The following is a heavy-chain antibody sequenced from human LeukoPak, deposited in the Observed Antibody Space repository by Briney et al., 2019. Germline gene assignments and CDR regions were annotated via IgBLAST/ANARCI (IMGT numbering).Heavy chain of an antibody. V-gene: IGHV1-8*01. J-gene: IGHJ4*02. Sequence: ASVKVSCKASGYTITSYDINWLRQATGQGLEWMGWMNPNSGNTGYAQKFQGRVTMTRNTSISTAYMELSSLRSEDTAVYYCARAPHSYGFDYWGQGTLVTVSS. CDR3: ARAPHSYGFDY. CDR1: GYTITSYD. CDR2: MNPNSGNT. D-gene: IGHD4-17*01.